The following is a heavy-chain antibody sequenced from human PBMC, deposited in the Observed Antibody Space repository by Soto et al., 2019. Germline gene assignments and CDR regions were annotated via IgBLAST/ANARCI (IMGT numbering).Heavy chain of an antibody. D-gene: IGHD4-17*01. Sequence: SVKVSCKASGGTFSTFGISWVRQAPGQGLEWMGGIIPFFGTARYSQKFEDRITITADESTNTAYMDLRSLTSEDTAIYYCAKSAPMDAGDKYYYDFWGQGALVTVSS. V-gene: IGHV1-69*13. CDR1: GGTFSTFG. CDR3: AKSAPMDAGDKYYYDF. J-gene: IGHJ4*02. CDR2: IIPFFGTA.